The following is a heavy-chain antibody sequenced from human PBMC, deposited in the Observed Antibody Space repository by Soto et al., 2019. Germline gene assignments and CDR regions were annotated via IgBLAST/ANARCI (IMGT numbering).Heavy chain of an antibody. CDR3: ALWSYYSNY. CDR2: INHSGST. V-gene: IGHV4-34*01. Sequence: SETLSLTCAVYGGSFSCYYWSWIRQPPGKGLEWIGEINHSGSTNYNPSLKSRVTISVDTSKNQFSLKLSSVTAADTAVYYCALWSYYSNYWGQGTLVTVSS. J-gene: IGHJ4*02. CDR1: GGSFSCYY. D-gene: IGHD1-26*01.